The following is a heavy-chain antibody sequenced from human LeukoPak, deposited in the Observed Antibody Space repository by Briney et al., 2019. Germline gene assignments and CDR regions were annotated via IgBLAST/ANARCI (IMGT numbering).Heavy chain of an antibody. V-gene: IGHV3-21*01. Sequence: GGPLRLSCAASGFTFSSYSMNWVRQAPGKGLEWVPSISSSSSYIYYADSVKGRFTISRDNAKNSLYLQMNSLRAEDTAVYYCARDPSYYYYYYYMDAWGKGTTVTVSS. CDR2: ISSSSSYI. J-gene: IGHJ6*03. CDR3: ARDPSYYYYYYYMDA. CDR1: GFTFSSYS.